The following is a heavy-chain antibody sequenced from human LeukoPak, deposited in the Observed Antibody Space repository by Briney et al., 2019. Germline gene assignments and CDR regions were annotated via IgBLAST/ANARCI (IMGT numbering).Heavy chain of an antibody. J-gene: IGHJ4*02. CDR1: GGSISSHY. D-gene: IGHD1-26*01. CDR3: ARTDSGSYYY. V-gene: IGHV4-59*11. CDR2: IYYSGST. Sequence: SETLSLTCTVAGGSISSHYWSWIRQPPGKGLEWIGYIYYSGSTNYNPSLKSRVTISVDTSKNQFSLKLSSVTAADTAVYYCARTDSGSYYYWGQGTLVTVSS.